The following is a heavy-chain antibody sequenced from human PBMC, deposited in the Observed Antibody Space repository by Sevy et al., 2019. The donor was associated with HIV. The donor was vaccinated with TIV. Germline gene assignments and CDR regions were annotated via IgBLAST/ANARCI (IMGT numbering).Heavy chain of an antibody. Sequence: GGSLRLSCVASGFTFGNFWMSWVRQAPGKGLEWVANIKRDGSEKYYVASVKGRFTISRDNAKTSLYLQMNSLRVEDTAVYYCARDCNSASCFWGMDVWGQGTMVTVSS. V-gene: IGHV3-7*03. D-gene: IGHD1-26*01. J-gene: IGHJ6*02. CDR2: IKRDGSEK. CDR1: GFTFGNFW. CDR3: ARDCNSASCFWGMDV.